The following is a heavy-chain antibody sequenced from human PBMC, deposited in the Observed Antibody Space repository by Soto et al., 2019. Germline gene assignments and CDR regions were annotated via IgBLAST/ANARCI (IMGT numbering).Heavy chain of an antibody. V-gene: IGHV3-74*01. CDR3: ASLSAPVDH. D-gene: IGHD2-2*01. Sequence: PGGSLRLSCAASGFTWMHWVRQRPGKGMEWVPEIDSDGSSTDYADSVKGRFTVSRDNAQNSLFLQMNSLRAEDTAVYYCASLSAPVDHWGQGILVTVSS. CDR1: GFTW. J-gene: IGHJ4*02. CDR2: IDSDGSST.